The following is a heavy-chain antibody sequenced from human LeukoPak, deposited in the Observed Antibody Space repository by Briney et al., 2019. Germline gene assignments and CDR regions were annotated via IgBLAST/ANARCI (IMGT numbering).Heavy chain of an antibody. D-gene: IGHD3-22*01. CDR1: GGSITSYY. CDR3: ARVAYYYDSSGYYYFDY. V-gene: IGHV4-59*01. Sequence: SETLSLTCTVSGGSITSYYWSWIRQPLGKGLEWIGYIYYSGSTNYNPSLKSRVTISVDTSKNQFSLKLSSVTAADTAVYYCARVAYYYDSSGYYYFDYWGQGTLVTVSS. J-gene: IGHJ4*02. CDR2: IYYSGST.